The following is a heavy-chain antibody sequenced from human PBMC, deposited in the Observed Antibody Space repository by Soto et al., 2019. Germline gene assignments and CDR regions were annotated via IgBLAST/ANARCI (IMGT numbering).Heavy chain of an antibody. V-gene: IGHV3-30*04. D-gene: IGHD3-10*01. J-gene: IGHJ4*02. CDR2: ISKDGSNT. CDR3: VLSRSVAVADSFDY. Sequence: QVQLVESGGGVVQPGRSLRVSCAASGFTFSRHAIHWVRQAPGKGLEWVAVISKDGSNTYYVDSVKGRFTISRDNSKNTLYLQMNSLGDEDTAVYYCVLSRSVAVADSFDYWGQGTQVTVSA. CDR1: GFTFSRHA.